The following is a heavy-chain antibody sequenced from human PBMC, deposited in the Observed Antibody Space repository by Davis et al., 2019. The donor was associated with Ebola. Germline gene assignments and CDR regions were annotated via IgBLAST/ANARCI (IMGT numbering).Heavy chain of an antibody. CDR2: INQDGNDK. J-gene: IGHJ4*02. CDR3: ARDFGAFGSGRDCQ. Sequence: PGGSLRLSCTVSGFSGFPFSTYWMSWVRQAPGKGPEWVANINQDGNDKYYVNSVKGRFAISRDNAQNSLYLQMNTLRAEDTAIYYCARDFGAFGSGRDCQWGQGTLVTVSS. V-gene: IGHV3-7*01. D-gene: IGHD5-12*01. CDR1: GFPFSTYW.